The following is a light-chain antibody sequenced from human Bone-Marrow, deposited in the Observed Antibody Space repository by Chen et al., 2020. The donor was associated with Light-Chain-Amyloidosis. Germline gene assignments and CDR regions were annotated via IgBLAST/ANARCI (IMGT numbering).Light chain of an antibody. Sequence: EIVLTQSPGTLSLSPGERATLSCRDSESVSTSHLSWYQQKPGQSPRLLIYGASSRATGIPDRFSGSGSGTEFTLTISRLEPEDFAVYYCQQYGGSPAYTFGQGTKLEMK. J-gene: IGKJ2*01. V-gene: IGKV3-20*01. CDR3: QQYGGSPAYT. CDR2: GAS. CDR1: ESVSTSH.